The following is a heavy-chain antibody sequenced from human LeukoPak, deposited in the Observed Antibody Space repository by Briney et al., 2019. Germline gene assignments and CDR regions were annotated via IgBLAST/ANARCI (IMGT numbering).Heavy chain of an antibody. CDR2: ISWNSGSI. D-gene: IGHD6-13*01. V-gene: IGHV3-9*01. J-gene: IGHJ4*02. CDR1: GFTFDDFA. CDR3: AKAVRTDIAAPSFDY. Sequence: SLSLSCAVSGFTFDDFAMQWVRQAQGKGREWVSGISWNSGSIGYADSVKGRFTISRDNAKNSLYLQMNSLRAEDTAVYYCAKAVRTDIAAPSFDYWGQGTLVTVSS.